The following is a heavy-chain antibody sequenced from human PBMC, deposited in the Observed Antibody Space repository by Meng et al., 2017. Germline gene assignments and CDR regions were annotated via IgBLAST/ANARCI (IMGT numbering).Heavy chain of an antibody. CDR1: GFTLSDYY. CDR3: ARDRRVVAATPYYYYGMDV. CDR2: ISSSGSTI. D-gene: IGHD2-15*01. Sequence: GGSLRLSCAASGFTLSDYYMSWIRQAPGKGLEWVSYISSSGSTIYYADSVKGRFTISRDNAKNSLYLQMNSLRAEDTAVYYCARDRRVVAATPYYYYGMDVWGQGTTVTVSS. V-gene: IGHV3-11*04. J-gene: IGHJ6*02.